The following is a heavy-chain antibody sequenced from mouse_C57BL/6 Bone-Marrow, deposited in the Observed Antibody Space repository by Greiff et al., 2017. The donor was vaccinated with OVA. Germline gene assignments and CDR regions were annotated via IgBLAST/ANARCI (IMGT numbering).Heavy chain of an antibody. J-gene: IGHJ3*01. CDR3: ARHYSNYEAWFAY. Sequence: QVHVKQSGAELVKPGASVKLSCKASGYTFTEYPIHWVKQRSGQGLEWIGWLYPGSGSTKYNEKFKDQATLTADKSSSTVYMELSRLTDEDSAVYCGARHYSNYEAWFAYWGQGALVTVSA. CDR2: LYPGSGST. V-gene: IGHV1-62-2*01. D-gene: IGHD2-5*01. CDR1: GYTFTEYP.